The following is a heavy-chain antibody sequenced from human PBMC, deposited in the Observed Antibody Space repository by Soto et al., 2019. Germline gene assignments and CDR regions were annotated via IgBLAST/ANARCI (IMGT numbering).Heavy chain of an antibody. J-gene: IGHJ6*02. V-gene: IGHV5-51*01. CDR1: GYSFSTFW. CDR3: ARLPQDYYYHGMDV. Sequence: GESLKISCKGSGYSFSTFWIGWVRQMPGKGLEWMGIICPSDSDTRYSPSFQGQVTISADKSSRTAYLQWSSLKASDSAMYYCARLPQDYYYHGMDVWGQGTKVTVSS. CDR2: ICPSDSDT.